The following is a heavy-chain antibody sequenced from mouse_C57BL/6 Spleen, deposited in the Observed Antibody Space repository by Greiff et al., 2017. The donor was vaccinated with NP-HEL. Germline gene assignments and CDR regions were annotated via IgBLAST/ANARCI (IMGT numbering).Heavy chain of an antibody. D-gene: IGHD1-1*01. CDR1: GYSITSGYY. Sequence: EVQLQQSGPGLVKPSQSLSLTCSVTGYSITSGYYWNWIRQFPGNKLEWMGYISYDGSNNYNPSLKNRISITRDTSKNQFFLKLNSVTTEDTATYYCASRYYYDAMDYWGQGTSVTVSS. V-gene: IGHV3-6*01. CDR3: ASRYYYDAMDY. CDR2: ISYDGSN. J-gene: IGHJ4*01.